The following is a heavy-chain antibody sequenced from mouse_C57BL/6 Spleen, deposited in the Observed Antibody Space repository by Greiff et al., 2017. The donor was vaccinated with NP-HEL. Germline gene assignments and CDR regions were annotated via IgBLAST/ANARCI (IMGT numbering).Heavy chain of an antibody. D-gene: IGHD2-5*01. CDR2: INPNNGGT. Sequence: VQLKQSGPELVKPGASVKIPCKASGYTFTDYNMDWVKQSHGKSLEWIGDINPNNGGTIYNQKFQGKATLTVDKSSSTAYMELRSLTSEDTAVYYCARGAYYSNYVGYAMDYWGQGTSVTVSS. V-gene: IGHV1-18*01. CDR3: ARGAYYSNYVGYAMDY. J-gene: IGHJ4*01. CDR1: GYTFTDYN.